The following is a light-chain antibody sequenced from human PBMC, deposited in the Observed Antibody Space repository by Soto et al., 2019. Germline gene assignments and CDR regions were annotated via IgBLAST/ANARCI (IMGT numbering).Light chain of an antibody. J-gene: IGLJ2*01. V-gene: IGLV2-8*01. Sequence: QSALTQPPSASGSPGQSVTISCTGTSSDVGGYNYVSWYQQHPGKAPKVMIYEVSKRPSGVADRFSGSKSGNTASLTVSGLPDEDADYYYCSSYAASNLVFGGGTKLTVL. CDR2: EVS. CDR1: SSDVGGYNY. CDR3: SSYAASNLV.